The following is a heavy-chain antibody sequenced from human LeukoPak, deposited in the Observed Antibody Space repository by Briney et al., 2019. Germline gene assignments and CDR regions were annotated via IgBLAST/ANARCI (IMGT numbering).Heavy chain of an antibody. Sequence: ASVKVSCKASGYTFTGYYMHWVRQAPGQGLEWMGWINPNSGGTNYAQKFQGRVTMTRDTSISSAYMELTRLRYDDTAVYYCVRDPGGTVSTSFDYWGQGTLVTVSS. D-gene: IGHD4-11*01. J-gene: IGHJ4*02. CDR1: GYTFTGYY. CDR3: VRDPGGTVSTSFDY. CDR2: INPNSGGT. V-gene: IGHV1-2*02.